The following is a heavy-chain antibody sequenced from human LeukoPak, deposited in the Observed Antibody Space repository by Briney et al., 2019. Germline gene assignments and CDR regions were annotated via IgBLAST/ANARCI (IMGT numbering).Heavy chain of an antibody. CDR3: VRAGYTAIVAFDI. J-gene: IGHJ3*02. CDR2: IYHSGST. Sequence: PSETLSLTCAVSGYSISSGYYWGWIRQPPGRGLEWIGSIYHSGSTYYNPSLKSRVTISVDTSKNQFSLKLSSVTAADTAVYYCVRAGYTAIVAFDIWGQGTMVTVSS. D-gene: IGHD5-18*01. CDR1: GYSISSGYY. V-gene: IGHV4-38-2*01.